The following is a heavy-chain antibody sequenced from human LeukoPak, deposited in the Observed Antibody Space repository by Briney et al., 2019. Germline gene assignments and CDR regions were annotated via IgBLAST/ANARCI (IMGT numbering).Heavy chain of an antibody. Sequence: PGGSLRLSCAASGFTFSNAWMSWVRQAPGKGLEWVGRIKSKTDGGTTDYAAPVKGRFTISRDDSKNTLYLQMNSLKTEDTAVYYCTTVPEGYSYASDYWGQGTLVTVSS. CDR1: GFTFSNAW. V-gene: IGHV3-15*01. J-gene: IGHJ4*02. CDR2: IKSKTDGGTT. CDR3: TTVPEGYSYASDY. D-gene: IGHD5-18*01.